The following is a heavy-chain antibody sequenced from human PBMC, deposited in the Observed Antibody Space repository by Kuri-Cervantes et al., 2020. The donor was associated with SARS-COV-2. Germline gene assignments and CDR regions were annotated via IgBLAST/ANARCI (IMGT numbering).Heavy chain of an antibody. CDR3: ARDRVVPGDYYYYGMDV. CDR2: IIPIFGSA. J-gene: IGHJ6*02. CDR1: GGTFSSYA. D-gene: IGHD2-15*01. V-gene: IGHV1-69*13. Sequence: SVKVSCKASGGTFSSYAISWVRQAPGQGLEWMGGIIPIFGSANYAQKFQGRVTITADESTSTAYMELSSLRSEDTAVYYCARDRVVPGDYYYYGMDVWGQGTTVTVSS.